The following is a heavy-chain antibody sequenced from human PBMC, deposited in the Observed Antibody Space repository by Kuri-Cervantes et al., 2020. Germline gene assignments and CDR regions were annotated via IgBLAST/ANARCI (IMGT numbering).Heavy chain of an antibody. J-gene: IGHJ4*02. CDR2: INHSGST. CDR1: GGSFSGYY. CDR3: ARHRIAVAAVDY. V-gene: IGHV4-34*01. Sequence: SQTLSLTCAVYGGSFSGYYWSWIRQPPGKGLEWIGEINHSGSTNYNLSLKSRVTISVDTSKNQFSLKLSSVTAADTAVYYCARHRIAVAAVDYWGQGTLVTVSS. D-gene: IGHD6-19*01.